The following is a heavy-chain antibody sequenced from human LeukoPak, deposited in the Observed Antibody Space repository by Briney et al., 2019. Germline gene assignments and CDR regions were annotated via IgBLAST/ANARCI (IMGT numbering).Heavy chain of an antibody. D-gene: IGHD5-12*01. CDR3: ARHLSSFGYGNFDY. V-gene: IGHV3-21*01. Sequence: TGGSLRLSCAASGFTFSSYSMKWVRQAPGKGLEWVSSISGGGTYMDYADSVKGRFAISRDNARNSLYLQMITLRDEDTAVYSFARHLSSFGYGNFDYWGQGTLVTVSS. CDR1: GFTFSSYS. CDR2: ISGGGTYM. J-gene: IGHJ4*02.